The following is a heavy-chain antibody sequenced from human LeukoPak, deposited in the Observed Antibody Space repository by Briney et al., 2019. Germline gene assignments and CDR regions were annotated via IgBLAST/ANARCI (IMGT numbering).Heavy chain of an antibody. Sequence: GASLQISCKGSGYSFTSYWISWVRRMPGEGLEWMGRIDPSDSYTNYSPSFQGHVTISADKSISTAYPQWSSLKASDTAMYYCARLGSRHPTGMDVWGQGTTVTVSS. CDR1: GYSFTSYW. V-gene: IGHV5-10-1*01. CDR2: IDPSDSYT. CDR3: ARLGSRHPTGMDV. J-gene: IGHJ6*02. D-gene: IGHD5-12*01.